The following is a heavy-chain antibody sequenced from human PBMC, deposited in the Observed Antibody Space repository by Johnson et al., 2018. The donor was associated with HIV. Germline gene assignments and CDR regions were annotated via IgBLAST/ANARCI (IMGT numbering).Heavy chain of an antibody. V-gene: IGHV3-30-3*01. Sequence: QMLLVESGGGWIQPGGVPETLLCSLTFRNCAFQWVRQAPGKGLEWVAVISYDGSNKYYADSVKGRFTISRDNSKNTLYLQMNSLRAEDTAVYYCASCESDSSGRGAFDIWGQGTMVTVSS. J-gene: IGHJ3*02. D-gene: IGHD3-22*01. CDR2: ISYDGSNK. CDR1: TFRNCA. CDR3: ASCESDSSGRGAFDI.